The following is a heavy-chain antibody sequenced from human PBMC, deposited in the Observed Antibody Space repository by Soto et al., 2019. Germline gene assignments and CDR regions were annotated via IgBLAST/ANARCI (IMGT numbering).Heavy chain of an antibody. V-gene: IGHV3-21*01. CDR2: ISSSSSYI. CDR3: ASHREIVATYDDAFDI. Sequence: GGSLRLSCAASGFTFSSYSMNWVRQAPGKGLEWVSSISSSSSYIYYADSVKGRFTISRDNAKNSLYLQMNSLRAEDTAVYYCASHREIVATYDDAFDIWGQGTMVTVSS. J-gene: IGHJ3*02. D-gene: IGHD5-12*01. CDR1: GFTFSSYS.